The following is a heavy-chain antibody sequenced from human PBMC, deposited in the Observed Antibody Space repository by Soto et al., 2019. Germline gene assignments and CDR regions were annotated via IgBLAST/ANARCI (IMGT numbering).Heavy chain of an antibody. CDR1: GGSISSYY. Sequence: SETLSLTCTVSGGSISSYYWSWIRQPPGKGLEWIASIHYSGSTKYNPSLKSRVTVSVDTSKNQFSLKLSSVTAADTAVYYCARVGPSGSGSYYWGQGTLVTVSS. CDR3: ARVGPSGSGSYY. D-gene: IGHD3-10*01. J-gene: IGHJ4*02. CDR2: IHYSGST. V-gene: IGHV4-59*08.